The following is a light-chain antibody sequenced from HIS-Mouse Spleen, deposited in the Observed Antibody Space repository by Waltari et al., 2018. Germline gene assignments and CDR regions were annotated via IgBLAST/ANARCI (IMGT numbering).Light chain of an antibody. J-gene: IGLJ2*01. V-gene: IGLV3-10*01. CDR3: YSTDSSGNHRV. CDR1: ALPKKY. Sequence: SYELTQPPSVSVSPGQTARITCSGDALPKKYAYWYQQKSGQAPVVGIYEDSKRPSGIPGRFSGSRSGTMATLTISGAQVEDEADYYCYSTDSSGNHRVFGGGTKLTVL. CDR2: EDS.